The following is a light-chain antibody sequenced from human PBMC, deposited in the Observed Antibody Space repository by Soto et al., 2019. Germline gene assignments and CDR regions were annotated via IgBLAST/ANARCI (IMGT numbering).Light chain of an antibody. V-gene: IGLV2-14*03. CDR2: DVI. Sequence: QSALTQPASVSGSPGQSSTISCTGSSSDVGGYNYVSWYQQHPGKAPKLMIYDVINRPSGVSNRFSASKSGNTASLTISGLQAEDEADYYCSSYTSSVTYVFGTGTKLTVL. CDR3: SSYTSSVTYV. CDR1: SSDVGGYNY. J-gene: IGLJ1*01.